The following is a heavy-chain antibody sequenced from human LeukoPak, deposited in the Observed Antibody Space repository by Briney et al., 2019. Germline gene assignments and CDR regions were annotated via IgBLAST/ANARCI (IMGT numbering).Heavy chain of an antibody. Sequence: SETLSRTCTVSGGSISSYYWSWIRQPPGKGLEWIGYIYYSGSTNYNPSLKSRVTISVDTSKNQFSLKLSSVTAADTAVYYCARIVGARTWLGYYYYMDVWGKGTTVTVSS. J-gene: IGHJ6*03. CDR3: ARIVGARTWLGYYYYMDV. V-gene: IGHV4-59*01. CDR1: GGSISSYY. D-gene: IGHD1-26*01. CDR2: IYYSGST.